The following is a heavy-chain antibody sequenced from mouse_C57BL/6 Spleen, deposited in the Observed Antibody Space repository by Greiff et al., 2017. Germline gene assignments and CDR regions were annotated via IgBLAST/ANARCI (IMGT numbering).Heavy chain of an antibody. CDR2: MSYDGSN. J-gene: IGHJ2*01. Sequence: EVKLQESGPGLVKPSQSLSLTCSVTGYSITSGYYWNWIRQFPGNKLEWMGYMSYDGSNNYNPSLKNRISITRDTSKNQFFLNLNSVTTEDTATYYCAMGGCLDYWGQGTTLTVSA. CDR3: AMGGCLDY. V-gene: IGHV3-6*01. CDR1: GYSITSGYY. D-gene: IGHD6-1*01.